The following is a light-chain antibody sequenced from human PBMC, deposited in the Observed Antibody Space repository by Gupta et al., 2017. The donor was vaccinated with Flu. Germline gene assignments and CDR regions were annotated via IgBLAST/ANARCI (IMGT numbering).Light chain of an antibody. CDR3: QAWDSSTVV. Sequence: SYELTQPPLVYVSPGQTASITCSGDKLGDKYACWYQQKPGQSPVLVIYQDSKRPSGIPERFSGSNSGNTATLTISGTQAMDEADYYCQAWDSSTVVFGGGTKLTVL. V-gene: IGLV3-1*01. CDR2: QDS. CDR1: KLGDKY. J-gene: IGLJ2*01.